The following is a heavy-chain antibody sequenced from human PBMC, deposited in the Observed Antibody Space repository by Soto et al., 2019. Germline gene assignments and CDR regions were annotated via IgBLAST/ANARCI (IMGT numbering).Heavy chain of an antibody. Sequence: SGPTLVNPTQTLTLTCTFSGFSLSTSGVGVGWIRQPPGKALEWLALIYWDDDKRYSPSLKSRLTITKDTSKNQVVLTMTNMDPVDTATYYCAHSQGGRAFPYYYYGMDVWGQGTTVTVSS. J-gene: IGHJ6*02. D-gene: IGHD2-15*01. CDR2: IYWDDDK. V-gene: IGHV2-5*02. CDR3: AHSQGGRAFPYYYYGMDV. CDR1: GFSLSTSGVG.